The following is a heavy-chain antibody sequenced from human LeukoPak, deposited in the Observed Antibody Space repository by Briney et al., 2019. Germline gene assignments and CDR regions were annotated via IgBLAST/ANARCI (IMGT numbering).Heavy chain of an antibody. CDR3: AKALEQEIFIALDS. J-gene: IGHJ4*02. V-gene: IGHV3-23*01. CDR2: ISGSGGST. CDR1: GFTFSTYA. Sequence: PGGSLRLSCAASGFTFSTYAMSWVRQAPGKGLEWVSAISGSGGSTYYADSVKGRFTISRDNSKNTLYLQMNSLRAEDTSIYFCAKALEQEIFIALDSWGQGTLVTVPP. D-gene: IGHD3-3*01.